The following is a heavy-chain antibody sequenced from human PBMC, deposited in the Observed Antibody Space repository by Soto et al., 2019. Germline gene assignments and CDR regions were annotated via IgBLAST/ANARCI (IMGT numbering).Heavy chain of an antibody. Sequence: QITLKESGPPLVKPTQTLTLTCTFSGFSLSTSGVGVGWIRQPPGKALEWLALIYWNDDKRYSPSLKSRLTITKDTSKNQVVLTMTNMDPVDTATYYCAHRRGSSSSSSARSTFDYWGQGTLVTVSS. CDR2: IYWNDDK. D-gene: IGHD6-6*01. V-gene: IGHV2-5*01. J-gene: IGHJ4*02. CDR3: AHRRGSSSSSSARSTFDY. CDR1: GFSLSTSGVG.